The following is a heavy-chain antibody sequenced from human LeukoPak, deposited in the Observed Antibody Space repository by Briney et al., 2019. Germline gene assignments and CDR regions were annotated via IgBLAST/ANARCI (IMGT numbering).Heavy chain of an antibody. CDR2: IYYSGST. Sequence: SETLSLTCTVSGGSISSSTYYWGWIRQPPGKGLEWIGSIYYSGSTYYNPSLKSRVTISVDTSKNQVSLKLSSVTAADTAVYYCARPLKRYCSGSSCYLSWFDPWGQGTLVTVSS. CDR3: ARPLKRYCSGSSCYLSWFDP. V-gene: IGHV4-39*01. J-gene: IGHJ5*02. CDR1: GGSISSSTYY. D-gene: IGHD2-15*01.